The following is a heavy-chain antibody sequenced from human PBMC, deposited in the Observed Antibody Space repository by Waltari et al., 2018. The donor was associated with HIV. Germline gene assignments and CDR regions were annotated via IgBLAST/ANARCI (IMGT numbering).Heavy chain of an antibody. CDR1: GFTFSNAW. CDR3: SSMGGWYDY. J-gene: IGHJ4*02. D-gene: IGHD6-19*01. V-gene: IGHV3-15*01. Sequence: EVQLVESGGGLVKPGGSLRLSCAASGFTFSNAWMSWVRQAPGKGLEWFGRIKSKTDGGTTDYAAPVKGRFTISRDDSKNTLYLQINSLKTEDTAVYYCSSMGGWYDYWGQGTLVTVSS. CDR2: IKSKTDGGTT.